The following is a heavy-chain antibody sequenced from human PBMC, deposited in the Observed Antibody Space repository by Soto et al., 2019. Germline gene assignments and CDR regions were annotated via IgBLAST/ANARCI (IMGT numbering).Heavy chain of an antibody. Sequence: QVQLQESGPGLVKPSQTLSLTCTVSGGSISSGDYYWSWIRQPPGKGLEWIGYIYYSGSTYYNPSLKSRGTLAVDTSKNQFSLKLSSVTAADTAVYYCARSDYYGSGGEAYFDYWGQGTLVTVSS. D-gene: IGHD3-10*01. V-gene: IGHV4-30-4*01. CDR2: IYYSGST. J-gene: IGHJ4*02. CDR3: ARSDYYGSGGEAYFDY. CDR1: GGSISSGDYY.